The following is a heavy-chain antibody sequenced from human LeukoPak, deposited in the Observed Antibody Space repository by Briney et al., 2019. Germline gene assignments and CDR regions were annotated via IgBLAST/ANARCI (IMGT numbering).Heavy chain of an antibody. CDR1: GYTFTSYA. CDR3: ARDSPTYGPHAFDI. D-gene: IGHD4-17*01. CDR2: INAGNGNT. Sequence: GASVKVSCRASGYTFTSYAMHWVRQAPGQRLEWMGWINAGNGNTKYSQKFQGRVTITRDTSASTAYMELSSLRSEDTAVYYCARDSPTYGPHAFDIWGQGTMVTASS. V-gene: IGHV1-3*01. J-gene: IGHJ3*02.